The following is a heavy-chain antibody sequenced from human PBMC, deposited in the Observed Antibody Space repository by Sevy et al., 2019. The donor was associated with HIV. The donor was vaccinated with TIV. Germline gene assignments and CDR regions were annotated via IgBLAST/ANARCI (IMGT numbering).Heavy chain of an antibody. V-gene: IGHV3-33*01. CDR1: GFTFSSYG. CDR2: IWYDGSNN. Sequence: GGSLRLSCAASGFTFSSYGMHWVRQSPGKGLEWVAVIWYDGSNNYYADSVKGRFTISRDNSKTTLYLQMNSLRGEDTAVYYCARDGLSSGWLFDSWGQGTLVTVSS. D-gene: IGHD6-19*01. CDR3: ARDGLSSGWLFDS. J-gene: IGHJ4*02.